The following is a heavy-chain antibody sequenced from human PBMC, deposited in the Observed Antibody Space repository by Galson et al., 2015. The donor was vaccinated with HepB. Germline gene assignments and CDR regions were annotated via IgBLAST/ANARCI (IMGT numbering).Heavy chain of an antibody. CDR2: IYYSGST. Sequence: SETLSLTCTVSGGSISSFYWSWIRQPPGKLLEWIGYIYYSGSTNYNPSLKSRVTISVDTSKNQFSLKLRSVTAADTAVYYCARLDPTMITDNWGQGTLVTVSS. CDR3: ARLDPTMITDN. V-gene: IGHV4-59*08. CDR1: GGSISSFY. J-gene: IGHJ4*02. D-gene: IGHD3-22*01.